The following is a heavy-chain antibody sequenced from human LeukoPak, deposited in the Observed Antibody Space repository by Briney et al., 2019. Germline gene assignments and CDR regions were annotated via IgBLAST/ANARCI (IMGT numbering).Heavy chain of an antibody. V-gene: IGHV3-64D*06. CDR2: ISTNGGST. CDR1: GFTFSSRA. D-gene: IGHD1-7*01. J-gene: IGHJ4*02. CDR3: VKDQSGTWSFDY. Sequence: PGGSLRLSCSASGFTFSSRAMHWVRQAPGKGLEYVSLISTNGGSTSYADSVKGRFIISRDNAKNTLYLQMSSLRTEDTAIYYCVKDQSGTWSFDYWGQGTLVTVSS.